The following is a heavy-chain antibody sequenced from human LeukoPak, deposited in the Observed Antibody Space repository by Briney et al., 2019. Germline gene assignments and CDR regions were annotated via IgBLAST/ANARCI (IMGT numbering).Heavy chain of an antibody. V-gene: IGHV1-18*04. Sequence: ASVKVSCKASGYTFTSYGISWVRQAPGQGLEWMGWISAYNGNTNYAQKLQGRVTMTTDTSTSTAYMELGSLRSDDTAVYYCARVHCSSTSCYSLPHYWGQGTLVTVSS. J-gene: IGHJ4*02. CDR1: GYTFTSYG. D-gene: IGHD2-2*01. CDR3: ARVHCSSTSCYSLPHY. CDR2: ISAYNGNT.